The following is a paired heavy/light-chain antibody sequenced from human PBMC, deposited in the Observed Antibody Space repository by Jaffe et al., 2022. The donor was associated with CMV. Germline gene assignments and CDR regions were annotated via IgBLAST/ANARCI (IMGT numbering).Light chain of an antibody. Sequence: DIQMTQSPSSLSASVGDRVTITCRASQSIDTFLNWYQQKPGKAPQLLIYTASNLQTGVPSRFSGSGSGTDFTLTITSLQPEDVATYFCQQSSITPPLTFGGGTKVAIK. V-gene: IGKV1-39*01. J-gene: IGKJ4*01. CDR2: TAS. CDR1: QSIDTF. CDR3: QQSSITPPLT.
Heavy chain of an antibody. CDR2: IGISNTYI. J-gene: IGHJ4*02. CDR1: GFRFSDFN. CDR3: ARDPGFRGMPGTRADYFDN. D-gene: IGHD1-20*01. Sequence: EVQLVESGGGLVKPGGSLRLSCAASGFRFSDFNMHWLRQAPGKGLEWLSSIGISNTYIYYADSVKGRFTVSRDDAKNSLYLQMNSLSAEDTAVYYCARDPGFRGMPGTRADYFDNWGQGTPVTVSS. V-gene: IGHV3-21*01.